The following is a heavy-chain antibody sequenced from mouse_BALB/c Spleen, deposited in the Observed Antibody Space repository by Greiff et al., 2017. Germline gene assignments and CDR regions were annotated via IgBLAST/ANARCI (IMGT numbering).Heavy chain of an antibody. D-gene: IGHD2-3*01. V-gene: IGHV1-4*02. Sequence: VKLMESAAELARPGASVKMSCKASGYTFTSYTMHWVKQRPGQGLEWIGYINPSSGYTEYNQKFKDKTTLTADKSSSTAYMQLSSLTSEDSAVYYCARSKEFYDPHFDYWGQGTTLTVSS. J-gene: IGHJ2*01. CDR2: INPSSGYT. CDR3: ARSKEFYDPHFDY. CDR1: GYTFTSYT.